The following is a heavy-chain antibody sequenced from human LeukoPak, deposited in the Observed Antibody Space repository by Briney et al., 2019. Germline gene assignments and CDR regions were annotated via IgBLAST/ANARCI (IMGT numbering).Heavy chain of an antibody. D-gene: IGHD6-13*01. Sequence: ASVKVSCKASGYTFTSHAMNWVRQAPGQGLEWMGWINTNTGNPTYAQGFTGRFVFSLDTSVSTAYLQISSLKAEDTAVYYCATALPDIAAAGHDAFDIWGQGTMVTVSS. V-gene: IGHV7-4-1*02. CDR1: GYTFTSHA. CDR2: INTNTGNP. CDR3: ATALPDIAAAGHDAFDI. J-gene: IGHJ3*02.